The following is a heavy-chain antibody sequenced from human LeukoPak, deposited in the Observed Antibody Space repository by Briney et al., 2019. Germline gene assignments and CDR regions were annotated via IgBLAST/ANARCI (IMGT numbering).Heavy chain of an antibody. V-gene: IGHV5-10-1*01. J-gene: IGHJ4*02. CDR2: IDPSDSYT. CDR3: ARRLQRHFDY. D-gene: IGHD2-15*01. CDR1: GYSFTSYW. Sequence: GESLKISCKGSGYSFTSYWISWVRQMPGKGLEWMGRIDPSDSYTNHSPSFQGHVTISVDKSISTAYLQWSSLKASDTAMYYCARRLQRHFDYWGQGTLVTVSS.